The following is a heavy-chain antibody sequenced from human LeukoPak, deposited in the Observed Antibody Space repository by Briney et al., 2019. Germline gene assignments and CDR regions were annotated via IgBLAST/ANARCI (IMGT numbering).Heavy chain of an antibody. V-gene: IGHV4-4*07. CDR3: ARESGYYYDTSGYTFDY. J-gene: IGHJ4*02. CDR1: GGSSNNYY. Sequence: SETLSLTCTVSGGSSNNYYWSWIRQSAGKGLEWIGRIYTSGSTNYNPSLKSRVSMSVDTSKNQFSLRLRSVTAADTAVYYCARESGYYYDTSGYTFDYLGQGILVAVSS. CDR2: IYTSGST. D-gene: IGHD3-22*01.